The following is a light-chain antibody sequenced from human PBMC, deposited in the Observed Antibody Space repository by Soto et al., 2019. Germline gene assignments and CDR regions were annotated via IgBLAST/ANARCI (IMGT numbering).Light chain of an antibody. V-gene: IGKV1-39*01. Sequence: DIQMTQSPSSLSASVGDRVTITCRASQSIRSDLNWYQQKPGKAPNLLIYAASSLQSGVPSRFSGSGSGTDFTLTISSLQPEDFATYYCQQSYTTPLTFGGGTKVDI. J-gene: IGKJ4*01. CDR1: QSIRSD. CDR2: AAS. CDR3: QQSYTTPLT.